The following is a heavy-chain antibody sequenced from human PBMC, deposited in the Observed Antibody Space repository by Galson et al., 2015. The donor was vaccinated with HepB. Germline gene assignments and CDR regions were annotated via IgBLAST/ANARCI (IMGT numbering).Heavy chain of an antibody. D-gene: IGHD5-18*01. CDR1: GFTFSTYS. V-gene: IGHV3-21*01. Sequence: SLRLSCAASGFTFSTYSMNWVRQAPGKGLEWVSSISSSSSYIYYADSVKGRFTISRDNAKNSLYLQMNSLRAEDTAVYYCARDLRPPRDTWIQLWVLYGVDVWGQGTTVTVSS. CDR2: ISSSSSYI. J-gene: IGHJ6*02. CDR3: ARDLRPPRDTWIQLWVLYGVDV.